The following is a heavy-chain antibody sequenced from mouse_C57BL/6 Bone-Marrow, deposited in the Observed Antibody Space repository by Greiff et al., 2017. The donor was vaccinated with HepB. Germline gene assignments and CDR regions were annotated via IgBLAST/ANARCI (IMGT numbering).Heavy chain of an antibody. J-gene: IGHJ3*01. Sequence: QVHVKQSGAELAKPGASVKLSCKASGYTFTSYWMHWVKQRPGQGLEWIGYINPSSGYTKYNQKFKDKATLTADKSSSTAYMQLSSLTYEDSAVYYCARSFITTVEFAYWGQGTLVTVSA. V-gene: IGHV1-7*01. CDR2: INPSSGYT. CDR3: ARSFITTVEFAY. CDR1: GYTFTSYW. D-gene: IGHD1-1*01.